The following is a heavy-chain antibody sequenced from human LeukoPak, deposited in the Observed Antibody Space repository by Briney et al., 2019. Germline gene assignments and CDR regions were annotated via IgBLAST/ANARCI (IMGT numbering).Heavy chain of an antibody. CDR2: IYHSGST. D-gene: IGHD6-13*01. J-gene: IGHJ4*02. CDR1: GGAIDSGSYY. Sequence: PSETLSLTCTVSGGAIDSGSYYWTWIRQSPGKGLEWIGSIYHSGSTYYNPSLKSRVTMSVDTSKKQFSLNLSSVTAADTAVYYCATTPREYSSTWYYFDYWGQGILVTVSS. CDR3: ATTPREYSSTWYYFDY. V-gene: IGHV4-39*07.